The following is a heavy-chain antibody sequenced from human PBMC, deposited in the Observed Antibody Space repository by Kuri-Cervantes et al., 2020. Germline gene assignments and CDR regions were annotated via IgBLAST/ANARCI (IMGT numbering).Heavy chain of an antibody. V-gene: IGHV1-8*02. D-gene: IGHD2-2*02. CDR3: ARLSGEDIVVVPAAIGEPFDY. J-gene: IGHJ4*02. Sequence: ASVKVSCKASGGTFSSYAISWVRQATGQGLEWMGWMNPNSGNTGYAQKFQGRVTMTRNTSISTAYMELSSLRSEDTAVYYCARLSGEDIVVVPAAIGEPFDYWGQGTLVTVSS. CDR1: GGTFSSYA. CDR2: MNPNSGNT.